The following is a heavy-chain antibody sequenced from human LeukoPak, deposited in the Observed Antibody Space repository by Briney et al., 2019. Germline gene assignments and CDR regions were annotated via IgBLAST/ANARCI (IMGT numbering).Heavy chain of an antibody. V-gene: IGHV4-34*01. CDR3: AKSNGYGLVDI. Sequence: SETLSLTCAVYGGSFSGYYWSWIRQPPEKGLEWIGEINHSGSTNYSPSLKSRVTISLDTSRNQFSLKLNSVTAADTAVYYCAKSNGYGLVDIWGQGTMVTVSS. J-gene: IGHJ3*02. D-gene: IGHD3-10*01. CDR2: INHSGST. CDR1: GGSFSGYY.